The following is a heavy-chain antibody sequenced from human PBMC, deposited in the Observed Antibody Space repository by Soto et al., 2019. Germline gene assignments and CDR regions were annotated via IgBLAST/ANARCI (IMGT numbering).Heavy chain of an antibody. CDR2: IYYRGST. V-gene: IGHV4-59*08. J-gene: IGHJ4*02. D-gene: IGHD5-18*01. Sequence: QVQLQESGPGLGKPSEPLSLTCTVSGGSISSYYWSWIRQPPGKGLEWVGDIYYRGSTNYCPSLKGRVTISVDTSKHPFSLKLSSVPAADTAVYYCARRYGSCFAYWGQGTLVTVSA. CDR3: ARRYGSCFAY. CDR1: GGSISSYY.